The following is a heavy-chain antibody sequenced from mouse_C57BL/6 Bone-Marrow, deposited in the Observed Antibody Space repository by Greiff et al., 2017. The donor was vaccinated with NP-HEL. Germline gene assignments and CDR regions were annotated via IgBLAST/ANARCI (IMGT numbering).Heavy chain of an antibody. J-gene: IGHJ4*01. CDR1: GYTFTNYW. V-gene: IGHV1-63*01. CDR3: AREGSNYVSYAMDY. CDR2: IYPGGGYT. D-gene: IGHD2-5*01. Sequence: QVQLQQSGAELVRPGTSVKMSCKASGYTFTNYWIGWAKQRPGHGLEWIGDIYPGGGYTNYNEKFKGKATLTADKSSSTAYMQFSSLTSEDSAIYYCAREGSNYVSYAMDYWGQGTSVTVSS.